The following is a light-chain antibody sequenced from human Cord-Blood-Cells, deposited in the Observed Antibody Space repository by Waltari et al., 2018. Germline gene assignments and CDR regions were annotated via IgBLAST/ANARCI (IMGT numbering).Light chain of an antibody. J-gene: IGLJ2*01. CDR1: SSDVGGYNY. Sequence: QSALTQPASVSGSPGQSITISCTGTSSDVGGYNYVSWYQQHPGKAPQLMIYEVSNRPSGVSNRFSGSKSGNTASLTIFGSQAEDEADYYCSSYTSSVTPVVFGGGTKLTVL. CDR3: SSYTSSVTPVV. CDR2: EVS. V-gene: IGLV2-14*01.